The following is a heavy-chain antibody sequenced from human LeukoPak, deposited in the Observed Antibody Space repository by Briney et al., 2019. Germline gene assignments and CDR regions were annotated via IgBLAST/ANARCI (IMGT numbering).Heavy chain of an antibody. CDR3: ARGARTPSGYGSRTAGRANWFDP. D-gene: IGHD5-12*01. J-gene: IGHJ5*02. V-gene: IGHV4-34*01. CDR1: GGSFSGYY. Sequence: SETLSLTCAVYGGSFSGYYWSWIRQPPGKGLEWIGEINHSGSTNYNPSLKSRVTISVDTSKNQFSQKLSPVTAADTAVYYCARGARTPSGYGSRTAGRANWFDPWGQGTLVTVSS. CDR2: INHSGST.